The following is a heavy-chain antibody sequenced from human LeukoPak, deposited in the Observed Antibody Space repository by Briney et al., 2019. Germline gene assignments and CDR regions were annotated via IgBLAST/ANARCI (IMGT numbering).Heavy chain of an antibody. CDR2: MNQDGSQK. J-gene: IGHJ3*02. V-gene: IGHV3-7*01. Sequence: GGSLRLSCAASGFTFSNSWMNWVRQAPGKGLEWVANMNQDGSQKDYLDSVKGRFTISRDNTKNSLYLQMNSLRAEDTGVYYCVRDSAPTYSSASYDAFDIWGQGTMVTVSS. CDR1: GFTFSNSW. D-gene: IGHD6-19*01. CDR3: VRDSAPTYSSASYDAFDI.